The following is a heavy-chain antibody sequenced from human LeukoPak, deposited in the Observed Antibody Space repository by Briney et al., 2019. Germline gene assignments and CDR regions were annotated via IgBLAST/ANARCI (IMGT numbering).Heavy chain of an antibody. J-gene: IGHJ4*02. CDR3: ARQRDYYDSSGYYSRIFDY. CDR1: GGSISSYY. Sequence: SETLSLTCTVSGGSISSYYWSWIRQPPGKGLEWIGYIYYSGSTNYNPSLKSRVTISVDTSKNQFSLKLSSVTAAVTAVYYCARQRDYYDSSGYYSRIFDYWGQGALVTVSS. V-gene: IGHV4-59*01. D-gene: IGHD3-22*01. CDR2: IYYSGST.